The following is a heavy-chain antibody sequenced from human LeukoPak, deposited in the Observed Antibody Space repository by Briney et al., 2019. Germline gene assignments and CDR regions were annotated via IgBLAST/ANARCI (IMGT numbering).Heavy chain of an antibody. CDR3: ARRRSSDDAFDI. CDR1: GYTFTGYY. V-gene: IGHV1-2*02. Sequence: ASVKVSCKASGYTFTGYYMHWVRQAPGQGLEWMGWINPNSGGTNYAQKFQGRVTMTRGTSISTAYMELSRLRSDDTAVYYCARRRSSDDAFDIWGQGTMVTVSS. J-gene: IGHJ3*02. D-gene: IGHD1-26*01. CDR2: INPNSGGT.